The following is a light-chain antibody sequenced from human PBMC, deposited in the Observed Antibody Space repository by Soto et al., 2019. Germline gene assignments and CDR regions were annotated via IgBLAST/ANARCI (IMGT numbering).Light chain of an antibody. CDR2: EVN. CDR3: SSYAGSSNV. J-gene: IGLJ1*01. V-gene: IGLV2-8*01. Sequence: SALTQPPSASGSPGQSVAISCTGTSSDVGGYNYVSWYQQHPGKAPKLMIYEVNKRPSGVPDRVSGSKSGNTASLTVSGLQAEDEADYYCSSYAGSSNVFGTGTKLTVL. CDR1: SSDVGGYNY.